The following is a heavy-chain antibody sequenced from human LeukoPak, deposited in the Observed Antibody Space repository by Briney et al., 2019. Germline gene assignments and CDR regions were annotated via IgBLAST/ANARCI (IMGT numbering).Heavy chain of an antibody. CDR2: IHPGDSDT. CDR1: GYSFAYYW. Sequence: GESLKISCKGSGYSFAYYWIAWVRQMPGKGLEWMGIIHPGDSDTKYSPSFQGQVTISADKSISTGYLQLNSLKASDTAMYYCAKSTSSAYGVDVWGQGTTVTVSS. J-gene: IGHJ6*02. CDR3: AKSTSSAYGVDV. V-gene: IGHV5-51*01.